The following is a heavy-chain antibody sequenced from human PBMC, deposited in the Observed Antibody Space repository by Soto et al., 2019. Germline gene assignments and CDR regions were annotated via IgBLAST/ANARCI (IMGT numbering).Heavy chain of an antibody. Sequence: LRVSCAASGFTFSTYAMSWVRQAPGKGLEWVSTISGSGGSTYYADSVKGRFTISRDNSKNTLYVQMNSLRAEDTAVYYCARGLRVYSSNFDYWGQGTLVTVSS. D-gene: IGHD5-18*01. CDR3: ARGLRVYSSNFDY. V-gene: IGHV3-23*01. CDR1: GFTFSTYA. CDR2: ISGSGGST. J-gene: IGHJ4*02.